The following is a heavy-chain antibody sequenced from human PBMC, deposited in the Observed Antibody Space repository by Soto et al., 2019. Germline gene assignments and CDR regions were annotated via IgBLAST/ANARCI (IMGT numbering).Heavy chain of an antibody. V-gene: IGHV3-66*01. Sequence: EVQLVESGGDLVQPGGSLRLSCAASGITVNNNYMSWVRQAPGKGLEWVSVIYSGGSTGYAVSVKGRFTISRDNPKNTVYLQRNGLRAEDTAVYYCAREVGVGGRGTTVTVSS. J-gene: IGHJ6*04. CDR3: AREVGV. CDR2: IYSGGST. CDR1: GITVNNNY.